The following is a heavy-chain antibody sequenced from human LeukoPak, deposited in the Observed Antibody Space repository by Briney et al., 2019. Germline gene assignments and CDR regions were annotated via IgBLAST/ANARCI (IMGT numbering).Heavy chain of an antibody. Sequence: SETLSLTCTVSGGSISSYYWSWIRQPPGKGLEWIGYIYTSGSTNYNPSLKSRVTISVDTSKNQFSLKLSSVTAADTAVYYCARSGEAVLQLVGAFDIWGQGTMVTVSS. J-gene: IGHJ3*02. D-gene: IGHD6-6*01. CDR3: ARSGEAVLQLVGAFDI. CDR1: GGSISSYY. V-gene: IGHV4-4*09. CDR2: IYTSGST.